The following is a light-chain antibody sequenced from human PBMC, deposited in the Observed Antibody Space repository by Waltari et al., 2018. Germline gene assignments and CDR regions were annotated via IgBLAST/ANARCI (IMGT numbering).Light chain of an antibody. CDR3: QQYNSAGT. J-gene: IGKJ1*01. V-gene: IGKV1-5*03. CDR1: QSISSW. CDR2: KAS. Sequence: DIQMTQSPSTLSASVGDRVTITCRASQSISSWLAWYQQKPGKAPKILIYKASSLESGVPSRFSGSGSWTEFTLTISSLQPDDFATYYCQQYNSAGTFGQGTKVEIK.